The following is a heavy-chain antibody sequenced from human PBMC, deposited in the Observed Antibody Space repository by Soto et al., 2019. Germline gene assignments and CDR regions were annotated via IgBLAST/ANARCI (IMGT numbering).Heavy chain of an antibody. Sequence: QVQLVQSGAEVKKPGSSVKVSCKASGGTFSSYAISWVRQAPGQGLEWMGGIIPIFGTANYAQKFQGRVTVTAYEPTSTAYMELSSLRSVDTPVYHCASNGPTGPLVYYYGMDVSGQGTTVTVSS. CDR1: GGTFSSYA. V-gene: IGHV1-69*12. J-gene: IGHJ6*02. D-gene: IGHD1-1*01. CDR2: IIPIFGTA. CDR3: ASNGPTGPLVYYYGMDV.